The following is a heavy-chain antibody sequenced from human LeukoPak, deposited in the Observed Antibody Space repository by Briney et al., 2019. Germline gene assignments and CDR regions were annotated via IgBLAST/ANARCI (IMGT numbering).Heavy chain of an antibody. V-gene: IGHV1-2*02. Sequence: ASVKVSCKASGYTFTGYYMHWVRQAPGQGLEWMGWINPNSGDTNYAQKFQGRVTMTRDTSISTAYMELSRLRSDDTAVYYCASQSRIITIFGVVMTAHAFDIWGQGTMVTVSS. CDR2: INPNSGDT. CDR1: GYTFTGYY. D-gene: IGHD3-3*01. J-gene: IGHJ3*02. CDR3: ASQSRIITIFGVVMTAHAFDI.